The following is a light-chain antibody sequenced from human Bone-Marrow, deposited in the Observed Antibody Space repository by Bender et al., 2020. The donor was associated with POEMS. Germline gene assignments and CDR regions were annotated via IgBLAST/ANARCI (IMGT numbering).Light chain of an antibody. CDR2: SNY. Sequence: QSVLTQPPSASGTPGQSVIISCSGTDSNFGGNNVNWYQHLPGTDPRLFVYSNYQRPSGVPDRLSGSKSGTSASLAITGLQAEDEADYYCQSYDSSMRASIFGGGTKLTVL. CDR3: QSYDSSMRASI. J-gene: IGLJ2*01. V-gene: IGLV1-44*01. CDR1: DSNFGGNN.